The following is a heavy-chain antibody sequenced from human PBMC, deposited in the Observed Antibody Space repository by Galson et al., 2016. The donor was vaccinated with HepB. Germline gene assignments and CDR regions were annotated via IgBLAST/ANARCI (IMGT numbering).Heavy chain of an antibody. Sequence: SLRLSCAASGFTFSNYAFYWVRQAPGKGLEWVSVISFDGTKKYYSGSVKGRFTVSRDNSRNTLFLQMNSLRREDTAVYFCTREGVGYSGMDVWGQGTTVIVSS. V-gene: IGHV3-30*01. CDR2: ISFDGTKK. CDR3: TREGVGYSGMDV. CDR1: GFTFSNYA. J-gene: IGHJ6*01. D-gene: IGHD2-21*01.